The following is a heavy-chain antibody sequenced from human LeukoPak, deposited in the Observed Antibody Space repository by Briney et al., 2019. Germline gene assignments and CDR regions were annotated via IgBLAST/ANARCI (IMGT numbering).Heavy chain of an antibody. CDR1: GYTFTGYY. Sequence: GASVKVSCKASGYTFTGYYIHWVRQAPGQGPEWMGWINPDSGGTNYARRFQGRVTMTRDASVTTVYMELSRLRSDDTAIYYCARDSFYGDSRSLHFDYWGQGTLVTVSS. D-gene: IGHD4-17*01. V-gene: IGHV1-2*02. J-gene: IGHJ4*02. CDR2: INPDSGGT. CDR3: ARDSFYGDSRSLHFDY.